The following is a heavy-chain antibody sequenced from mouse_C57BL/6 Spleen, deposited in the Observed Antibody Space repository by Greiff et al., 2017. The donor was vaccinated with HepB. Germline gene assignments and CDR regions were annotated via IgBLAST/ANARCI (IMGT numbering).Heavy chain of an antibody. CDR1: GFSLTSYG. CDR2: IWSDGST. V-gene: IGHV2-6-1*01. CDR3: ARHRDPYYAMDY. D-gene: IGHD3-3*01. J-gene: IGHJ4*01. Sequence: QVQLKESGPGRGAPSQSRSITCTVSGFSLTSYGVPGVRQPPGKGLEGLVVIWSDGSTTYNSALKSRLSISKDNSKSQVFLKMNSLQTDDTAMYYCARHRDPYYAMDYWGQGTSVTVSS.